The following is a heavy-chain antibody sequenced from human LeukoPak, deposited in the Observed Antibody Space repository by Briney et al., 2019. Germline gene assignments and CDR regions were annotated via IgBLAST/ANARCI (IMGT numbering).Heavy chain of an antibody. CDR3: ARGGQGDGYSADEAFDI. CDR2: TYYRSKWYN. CDR1: GDSVFSNSS. Sequence: SQTLSLTCAISGDSVFSNSSWNWIRQSPSRGLEWLGRTYYRSKWYNDYVVSVKSRVNINPDTSKNQFSLHLSSVTPEDTAVYYCARGGQGDGYSADEAFDIWSQGTMVTVS. V-gene: IGHV6-1*01. J-gene: IGHJ3*02. D-gene: IGHD5-18*01.